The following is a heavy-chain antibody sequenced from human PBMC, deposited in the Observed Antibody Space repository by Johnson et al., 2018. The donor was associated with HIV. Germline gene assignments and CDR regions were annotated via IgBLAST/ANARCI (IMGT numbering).Heavy chain of an antibody. CDR2: IYSGGTT. V-gene: IGHV3-53*01. CDR1: GFTVSSNY. CDR3: ARDLETGDDYVWGSYQLGAFDI. D-gene: IGHD3-16*02. Sequence: VQLVESGGGVAQPGRSLRLSCAASGFTVSSNYMSWVRQAPGKGLEWVSVIYSGGTTYYADSVKGRFTISRDNSQNTLYLQMNSLRAEDTAVYYCARDLETGDDYVWGSYQLGAFDIWGQGTMVTVSS. J-gene: IGHJ3*02.